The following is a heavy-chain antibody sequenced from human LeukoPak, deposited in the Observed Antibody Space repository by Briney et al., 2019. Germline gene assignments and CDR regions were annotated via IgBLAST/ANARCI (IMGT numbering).Heavy chain of an antibody. J-gene: IGHJ6*03. CDR2: FDPEDGET. V-gene: IGHV1-24*01. Sequence: ASVKVSCKVSGYTLTELSMHWVRQAPGKGLEWMGGFDPEDGETIYAQKFQGRVTMTRDTSTSTVYMELSSLRSEDTAVYYCARGDPRGVRDSGYSYASYYMDVWGKGTTVTVSS. CDR1: GYTLTELS. CDR3: ARGDPRGVRDSGYSYASYYMDV. D-gene: IGHD5-18*01.